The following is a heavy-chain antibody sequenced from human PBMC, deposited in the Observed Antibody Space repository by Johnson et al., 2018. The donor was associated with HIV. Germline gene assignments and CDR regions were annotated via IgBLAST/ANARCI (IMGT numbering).Heavy chain of an antibody. J-gene: IGHJ3*02. Sequence: QVQLVESGGGVVQPGRSLRLSCAASGFIFSSYAMHWVRQAPGKGLEWVAVILYDGNNKYYADSVKGRFTISRDNSKNTLYLQMNSLRADDTAVYYCARDRAQVYSSSSAPLDAFDIWGQGTMVTVSS. V-gene: IGHV3-30-3*01. CDR2: ILYDGNNK. D-gene: IGHD6-6*01. CDR3: ARDRAQVYSSSSAPLDAFDI. CDR1: GFIFSSYA.